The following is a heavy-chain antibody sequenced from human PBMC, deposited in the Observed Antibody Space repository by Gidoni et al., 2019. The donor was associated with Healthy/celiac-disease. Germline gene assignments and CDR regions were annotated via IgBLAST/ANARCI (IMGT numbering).Heavy chain of an antibody. J-gene: IGHJ3*02. Sequence: VQLVQSGAEVKKPGSSVKVSCKASAGTFSSYAIRWVRQAPGQELELMGGIIPIFGTANYAQKFQGRVTITADESTSTAYMELSSLRSEDTAVYYCARDGKYCSSTSCYDGSGEGAFDIWGQGTMVTVSS. D-gene: IGHD2-2*01. CDR3: ARDGKYCSSTSCYDGSGEGAFDI. CDR1: AGTFSSYA. CDR2: IIPIFGTA. V-gene: IGHV1-69*01.